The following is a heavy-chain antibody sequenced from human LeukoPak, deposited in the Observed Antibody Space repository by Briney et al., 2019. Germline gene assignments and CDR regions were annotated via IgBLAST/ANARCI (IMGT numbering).Heavy chain of an antibody. CDR1: GYTFTGYY. D-gene: IGHD6-13*01. CDR2: INPNSGGT. V-gene: IGHV1-2*02. CDR3: ARGGPGIAAAGEYYYYYMDV. Sequence: ASVKVSCKASGYTFTGYYMHWVRQAPGQGLEWMGWINPNSGGTNYAQKFQGRVTMTRDTPISTAYMELSRLRSDDTAVYYCARGGPGIAAAGEYYYYYMDVWGKGTTVTVSS. J-gene: IGHJ6*03.